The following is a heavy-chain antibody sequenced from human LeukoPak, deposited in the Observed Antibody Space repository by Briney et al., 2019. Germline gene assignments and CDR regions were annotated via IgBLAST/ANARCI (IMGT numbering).Heavy chain of an antibody. V-gene: IGHV3-64*01. D-gene: IGHD1-14*01. Sequence: GGSLRLSCAASRFTFSNYAMHWVRQAPGKGLEHVSVISSNGGNTHYANSVKGRFTISRDNSKNTLYLQMGSLRAEDMAVYYCARLPVDAFDIWGQGTMVTVSS. CDR2: ISSNGGNT. CDR1: RFTFSNYA. CDR3: ARLPVDAFDI. J-gene: IGHJ3*02.